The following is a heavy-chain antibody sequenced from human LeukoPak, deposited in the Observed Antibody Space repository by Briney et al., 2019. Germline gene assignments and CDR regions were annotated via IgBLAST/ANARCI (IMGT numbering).Heavy chain of an antibody. CDR3: ARGRPGRAVDY. Sequence: SETLSLTCAVYGGSFSGYYWSWIRQPPGKGLEWIGEINHSGSTNYNPSLKSRVTISVDTSKNQFSLKLSSVTAADTAVYYCARGRPGRAVDYWGQEPWSPSPQ. D-gene: IGHD3-10*01. CDR2: INHSGST. CDR1: GGSFSGYY. V-gene: IGHV4-34*01. J-gene: IGHJ4*01.